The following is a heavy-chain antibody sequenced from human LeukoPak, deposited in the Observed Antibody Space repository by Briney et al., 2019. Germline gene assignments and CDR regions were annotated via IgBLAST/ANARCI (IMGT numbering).Heavy chain of an antibody. V-gene: IGHV4-30-4*01. Sequence: SETLSLTCTVSGGSISSGDYYWSWIRQPPGKGLEWIGYIYYSGSTYYNPSLKSRVTISVDTSKNQFSLKLSSVTAADTAVYYCARLGYYYGSGSYYPIDYWGQGTLVTVSP. CDR2: IYYSGST. CDR1: GGSISSGDYY. D-gene: IGHD3-10*01. J-gene: IGHJ4*02. CDR3: ARLGYYYGSGSYYPIDY.